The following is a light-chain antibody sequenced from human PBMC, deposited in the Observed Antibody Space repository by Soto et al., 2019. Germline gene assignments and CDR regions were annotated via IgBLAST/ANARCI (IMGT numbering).Light chain of an antibody. CDR3: QQYKAAPIT. CDR1: QGISKY. CDR2: AAS. V-gene: IGKV1-27*01. Sequence: DIQMTQSPSSLSASVGDRVTITCRASQGISKYLAWYQQKPRKVPKLLIYAASTLQSGVPSRFSGSGSGTEFTLTISSLQPEDVATYYCQQYKAAPITFGQGTRLEI. J-gene: IGKJ5*01.